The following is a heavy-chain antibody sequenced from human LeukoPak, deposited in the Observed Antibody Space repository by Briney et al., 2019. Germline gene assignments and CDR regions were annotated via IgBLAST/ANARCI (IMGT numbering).Heavy chain of an antibody. CDR2: IKRTTEGGTT. CDR3: TTDWFFY. J-gene: IGHJ4*02. V-gene: IGHV3-15*01. D-gene: IGHD3-10*01. Sequence: GGSLRLSCAASGLTFDDYSMYWVRQAPGKGLEWVGRIKRTTEGGTTDYAALVKGRFTISRDDSKNTLFLQMSSLKIEDTAVYYCTTDWFFYWGQGTLVTVSS. CDR1: GLTFDDYS.